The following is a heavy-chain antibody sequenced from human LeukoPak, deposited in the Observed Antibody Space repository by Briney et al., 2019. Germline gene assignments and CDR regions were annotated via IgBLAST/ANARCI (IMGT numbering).Heavy chain of an antibody. CDR2: ISGSGGST. J-gene: IGHJ4*02. CDR3: AKDTPDIVVVPAADLYFDY. D-gene: IGHD2-2*01. V-gene: IGHV3-23*01. Sequence: GGSLRLSCAASGFTFSSYSMNWVRQAPGKGLEWVSAISGSGGSTYYADSVKGRFTISRDNSKNTLYLQMNSLRAEDTAVYYCAKDTPDIVVVPAADLYFDYWGQGTLVTVSS. CDR1: GFTFSSYS.